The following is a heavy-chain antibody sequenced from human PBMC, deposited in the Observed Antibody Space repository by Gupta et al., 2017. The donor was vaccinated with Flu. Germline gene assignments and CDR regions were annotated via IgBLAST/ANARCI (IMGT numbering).Heavy chain of an antibody. D-gene: IGHD3-22*01. Sequence: VSSINSDSVYIYYADSVRGRFTISRDNAEDSLFLQMNSLGAEDTALYYCARDYDSTSYYGLDVWGQGTAVTVSS. CDR3: ARDYDSTSYYGLDV. J-gene: IGHJ6*02. CDR2: INSDSVYI. V-gene: IGHV3-21*01.